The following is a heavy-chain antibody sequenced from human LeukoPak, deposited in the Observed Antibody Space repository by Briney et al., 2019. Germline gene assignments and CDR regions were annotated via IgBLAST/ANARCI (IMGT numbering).Heavy chain of an antibody. D-gene: IGHD3-10*01. J-gene: IGHJ4*02. CDR2: IYYSGST. V-gene: IGHV4-39*01. Sequence: SETLSLTCTVSGGSISSSSYYWGWIRQPPGKGLEWIGSIYYSGSTYYNPSLKSRVTISVDTSKNQFSLKLSSVTAADTAVYYCARGKSITPSGWGQGTLVTVSS. CDR1: GGSISSSSYY. CDR3: ARGKSITPSG.